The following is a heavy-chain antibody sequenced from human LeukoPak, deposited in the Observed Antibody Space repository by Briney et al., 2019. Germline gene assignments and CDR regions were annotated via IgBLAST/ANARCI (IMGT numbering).Heavy chain of an antibody. J-gene: IGHJ4*02. CDR2: IYTSGST. D-gene: IGHD4-23*01. Sequence: SETLSLTCTVSGGSISSYYWSWIRQPAGKGQEWIGRIYTSGSTNYNPSLKSRVAISVDKSKNQFSMKLSSVTAADTAVYYCARDSGVYGGNFGFDYWGQGTLVAVSS. CDR3: ARDSGVYGGNFGFDY. CDR1: GGSISSYY. V-gene: IGHV4-4*07.